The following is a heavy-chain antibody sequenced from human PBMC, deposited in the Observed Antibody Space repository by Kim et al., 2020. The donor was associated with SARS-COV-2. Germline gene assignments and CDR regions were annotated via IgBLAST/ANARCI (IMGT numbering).Heavy chain of an antibody. J-gene: IGHJ4*02. CDR2: IYYSGST. D-gene: IGHD3-22*01. V-gene: IGHV4-39*01. Sequence: SETLSLTCTVSGGSISSSSYYWGWIRQPPGKGLEWIGSIYYSGSTYYNPSLKSRVTISLDTSKNQFSLKLSSVTAADTAVYYCARLGLYDSSGYYSSFDYWGQGTLVTVSS. CDR3: ARLGLYDSSGYYSSFDY. CDR1: GGSISSSSYY.